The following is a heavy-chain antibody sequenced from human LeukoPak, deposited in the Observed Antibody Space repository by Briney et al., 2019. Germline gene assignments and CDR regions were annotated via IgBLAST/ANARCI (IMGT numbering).Heavy chain of an antibody. CDR3: ARLLRSGYPISNFDY. J-gene: IGHJ4*02. CDR2: ISAYNGET. CDR1: GYTFTSYG. D-gene: IGHD3-22*01. V-gene: IGHV1-18*01. Sequence: ASVKVSCKASGYTFTSYGISWVRQAPGQGVEWMGWISAYNGETNNAQKLQGRGTMTTDTSTSTAYMELRSLRSDDTAVYYCARLLRSGYPISNFDYWGQGPLVTVSS.